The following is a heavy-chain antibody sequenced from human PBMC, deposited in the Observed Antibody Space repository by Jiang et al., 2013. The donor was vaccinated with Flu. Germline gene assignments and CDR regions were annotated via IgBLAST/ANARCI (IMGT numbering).Heavy chain of an antibody. CDR2: IYHSGST. Sequence: EWIGEIYHSGSTNYNPSLKSRVTISVDKSKNQFSLKLSSVTAADTAVYYCASGLTYATFDYWGQGTLVTVSS. D-gene: IGHD2-8*01. V-gene: IGHV4-4*02. CDR3: ASGLTYATFDY. J-gene: IGHJ4*02.